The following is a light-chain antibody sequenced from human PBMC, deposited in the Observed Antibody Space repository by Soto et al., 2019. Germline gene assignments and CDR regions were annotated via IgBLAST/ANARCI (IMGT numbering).Light chain of an antibody. CDR1: QTIRNC. V-gene: IGKV1-39*01. CDR2: ATS. Sequence: IQLTQSPSSLSASVGDRVTITCRASQTIRNCLNWYQQEPGKTPKVLIYATSSLQSWVPSRFSGSGSGTDFTLTISSLQPEDFATYYCQQSGTTPTFGGGTKVDIK. J-gene: IGKJ4*01. CDR3: QQSGTTPT.